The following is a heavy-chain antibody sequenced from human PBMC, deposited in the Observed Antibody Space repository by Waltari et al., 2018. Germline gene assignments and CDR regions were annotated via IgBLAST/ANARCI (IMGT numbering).Heavy chain of an antibody. CDR3: ARDGHYDYVWGSSYYFDY. D-gene: IGHD3-16*01. Sequence: QVQLPESGPGLVKPSEHLSLTCPVSVRSISSYYCSWIRPHAGQGLEWIGRIDTSGSTNYNPSLKSRVTMSVDTSKNQFSLKLSSVTAADTAVYYCARDGHYDYVWGSSYYFDYCGQGTLVTVSS. V-gene: IGHV4-4*07. CDR2: IDTSGST. J-gene: IGHJ4*02. CDR1: VRSISSYY.